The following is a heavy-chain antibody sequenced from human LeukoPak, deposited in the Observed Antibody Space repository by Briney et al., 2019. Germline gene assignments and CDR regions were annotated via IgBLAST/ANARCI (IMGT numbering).Heavy chain of an antibody. CDR1: GGSISSYY. V-gene: IGHV4-59*12. CDR2: IYYSGST. CDR3: ARDRRYEYPPTVYYYGMDV. Sequence: SETLSLTCTVSGGSISSYYWSWIRQPPGKGLVWIGYIYYSGSTIYNPSLKSRATISVYTSKNQFSLTLTSVTGADTAVYYCARDRRYEYPPTVYYYGMDVWGQGTTVTVSS. J-gene: IGHJ6*02. D-gene: IGHD5-12*01.